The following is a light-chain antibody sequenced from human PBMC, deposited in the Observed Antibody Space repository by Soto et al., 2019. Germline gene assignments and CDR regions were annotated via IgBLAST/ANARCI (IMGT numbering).Light chain of an antibody. CDR2: DVS. CDR3: SSYRASSTTHYV. CDR1: SSDVGGYNY. V-gene: IGLV2-14*03. J-gene: IGLJ1*01. Sequence: QSALTQPASLSGSPGQSITISCTGTSSDVGGYNYVSWYQQHPGKGPKLMIYDVSNRLSGVSNRFSGSKSGNTASLTIARLHAEDEADYYCSSYRASSTTHYVFGTGTKVTVL.